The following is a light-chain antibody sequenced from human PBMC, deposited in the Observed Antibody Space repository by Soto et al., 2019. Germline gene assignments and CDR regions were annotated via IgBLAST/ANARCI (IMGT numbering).Light chain of an antibody. CDR1: QDVLNNY. J-gene: IGKJ1*01. CDR3: QQFGTPPWT. CDR2: GIS. Sequence: LSPGERAPLSCRASQDVLNNYLAWFQQKPGQAPRLLISGISTRATGIPDRFSGSGSGTHFTLTISRLEPEDFAIYYCQQFGTPPWTFGQGTKVDIK. V-gene: IGKV3-20*01.